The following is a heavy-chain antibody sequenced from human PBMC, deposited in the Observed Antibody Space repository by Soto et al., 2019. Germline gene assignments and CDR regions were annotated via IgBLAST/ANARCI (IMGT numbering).Heavy chain of an antibody. V-gene: IGHV1-69*08. J-gene: IGHJ6*03. CDR3: ARDSMVRRVTRRDYYYMDV. CDR2: IIPILGIA. CDR1: GGTFSSYT. Sequence: QVQLVQSGAEVKKPGSSVKVSCKASGGTFSSYTISWVRQAPGQGLEWMGRIIPILGIANYAQKFQGRVTITADKSTSTAYMELSSMRSEDTAVYYCARDSMVRRVTRRDYYYMDVWGKGTTVTVSS. D-gene: IGHD3-10*01.